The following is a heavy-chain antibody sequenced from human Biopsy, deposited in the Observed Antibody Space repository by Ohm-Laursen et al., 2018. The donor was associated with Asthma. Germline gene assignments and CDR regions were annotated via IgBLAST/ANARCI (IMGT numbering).Heavy chain of an antibody. V-gene: IGHV1-69*13. CDR2: INSVFGTT. J-gene: IGHJ4*02. CDR3: ARKAGSCISRTCYSLDF. CDR1: GGTFNTYV. Sequence: ASVKVSCKSLGGTFNTYVIGWVRQAPGQGLEWMGGINSVFGTTTYPQKFQDRVTITADDSTSTVYMELSSLRSEDTAVYYCARKAGSCISRTCYSLDFWCQGTLVTVPS. D-gene: IGHD2-2*01.